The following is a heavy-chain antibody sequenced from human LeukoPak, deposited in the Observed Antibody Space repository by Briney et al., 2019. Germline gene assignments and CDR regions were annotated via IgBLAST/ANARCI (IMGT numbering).Heavy chain of an antibody. CDR3: AADLGDSARGGGYYFDY. CDR1: GFTFTSSA. V-gene: IGHV1-58*01. Sequence: ASVMVSCKASGFTFTSSAVQWVRQARGQRLERIGWIVVGSGNTNYAQKFQERVTITRDMSTSTAYMELSSLRSEDTAVYYCAADLGDSARGGGYYFDYWGQGTLVTVSS. J-gene: IGHJ4*02. D-gene: IGHD2-15*01. CDR2: IVVGSGNT.